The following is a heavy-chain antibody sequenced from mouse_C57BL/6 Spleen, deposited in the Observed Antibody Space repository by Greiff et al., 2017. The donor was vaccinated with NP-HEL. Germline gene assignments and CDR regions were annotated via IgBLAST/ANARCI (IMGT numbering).Heavy chain of an antibody. V-gene: IGHV14-2*01. CDR1: GFNIKDYY. CDR3: ARIYYYGSSYGWGYFDV. CDR2: IDPEDGET. J-gene: IGHJ1*03. Sequence: EVQLQQSGAELVKPGASVKLSCTASGFNIKDYYMHWVKQRTEQGLEWIGRIDPEDGETKYAPKFPGKATITADTSSNTAYLQLSSLTSEDTAVYYCARIYYYGSSYGWGYFDVWGTGTTVTVSS. D-gene: IGHD1-1*01.